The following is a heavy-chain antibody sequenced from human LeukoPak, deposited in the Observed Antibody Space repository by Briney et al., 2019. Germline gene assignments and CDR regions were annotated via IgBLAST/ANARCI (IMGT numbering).Heavy chain of an antibody. D-gene: IGHD3-10*01. CDR1: GGSISSGDYY. CDR3: ARTPTYYYGSGNLQFDY. CDR2: IYYSGST. Sequence: TSETLSLTCTVSGGSISSGDYYWSCIRQHPGKGLEWIGYIYYSGSTNYNPSLKSRVTMSVDTSKNQFSLKLSSVTAADTAVYYCARTPTYYYGSGNLQFDYWGQGTLVTVSS. V-gene: IGHV4-61*08. J-gene: IGHJ4*02.